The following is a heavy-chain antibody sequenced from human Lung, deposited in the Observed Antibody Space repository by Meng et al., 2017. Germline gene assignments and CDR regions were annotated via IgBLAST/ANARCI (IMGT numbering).Heavy chain of an antibody. V-gene: IGHV1-2*06. CDR3: ARDEDISAAGKLFGDY. CDR1: GYTFPDYW. J-gene: IGHJ4*02. D-gene: IGHD6-13*01. Sequence: VRLLRIGAKLRKPGVQVTVSCMASGYTFPDYWLHGVRRAPGQGLEWMGRINPKSGDTHYAQRFQGRVTMTGDTSISTAYMELSGLRSDDTAMYYCARDEDISAAGKLFGDYWGQGTLVTVSS. CDR2: INPKSGDT.